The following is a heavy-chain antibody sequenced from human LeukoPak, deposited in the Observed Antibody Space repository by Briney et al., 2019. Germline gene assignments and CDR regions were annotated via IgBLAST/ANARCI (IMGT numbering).Heavy chain of an antibody. CDR1: GFTVSSNY. CDR3: ARAGNTRFDY. CDR2: IYSGGNT. D-gene: IGHD2/OR15-2a*01. Sequence: GGSLRLSCAASGFTVSSNYMTWVRQAPGKGLEWVSIIYSGGNTYYADSVKGRFTISRDNSKNALYLQMNSLRAEDTAVYYCARAGNTRFDYWGQGTLVTVSS. V-gene: IGHV3-53*01. J-gene: IGHJ4*02.